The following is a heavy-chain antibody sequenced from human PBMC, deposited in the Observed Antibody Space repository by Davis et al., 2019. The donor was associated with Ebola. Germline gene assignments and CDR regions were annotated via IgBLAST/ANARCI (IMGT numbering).Heavy chain of an antibody. V-gene: IGHV4-59*13. CDR1: GGSIRSYY. CDR3: ARGLADCSGTTCYPDYYAMDV. Sequence: PSETLSLTCTVSGGSIRSYYWSWIRQPPGKGLEWIGYVYSSGGTNYNPSLKSRVTVSVDTSRNQLSLNLNSMTAADTAVYYCARGLADCSGTTCYPDYYAMDVWGQGTTVTVSS. D-gene: IGHD2-2*01. J-gene: IGHJ6*02. CDR2: VYSSGGT.